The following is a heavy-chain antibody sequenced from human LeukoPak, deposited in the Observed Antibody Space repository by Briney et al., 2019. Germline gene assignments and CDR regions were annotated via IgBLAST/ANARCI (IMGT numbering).Heavy chain of an antibody. V-gene: IGHV1-2*02. J-gene: IGHJ3*02. CDR2: INPNGGGT. CDR1: GYNFIDYY. Sequence: ASVKVSCKTSGYNFIDYYVYWVRQAPGQRLEWMGWINPNGGGTNYAQKFQGRVTMTRDTSITTAYMELSSLRSDDTAVFYCATPYLTSVRGVKRGLAFDIWGQGTMVTVSS. D-gene: IGHD3-10*01. CDR3: ATPYLTSVRGVKRGLAFDI.